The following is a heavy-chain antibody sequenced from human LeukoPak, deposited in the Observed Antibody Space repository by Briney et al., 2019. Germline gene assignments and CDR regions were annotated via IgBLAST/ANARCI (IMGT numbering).Heavy chain of an antibody. J-gene: IGHJ3*02. CDR3: ASWSDAFDI. CDR2: IYSSGST. CDR1: GGSISNYY. Sequence: SETLSLTCTVAGGSISNYYWSWIRQSAGKGLGWIGRIYSSGSTNYNPSLKSRVTMPVDTSKNQFSLKLSSVTAADTAVYYCASWSDAFDIWGQGTMVTVSS. V-gene: IGHV4-4*07.